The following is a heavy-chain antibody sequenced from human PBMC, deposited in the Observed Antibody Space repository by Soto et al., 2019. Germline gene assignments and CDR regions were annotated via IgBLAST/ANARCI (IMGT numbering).Heavy chain of an antibody. J-gene: IGHJ4*02. CDR1: GGSFSGYY. V-gene: IGHV4-34*01. CDR3: ASNLEDIVATTEYFDY. Sequence: SETLSLTCAVYGGSFSGYYWSWIRQPPGKGLEWIGEINHSGSTNYNPSLKSRVTISVDTSKNQFSLKLSSVTAADTAVYYCASNLEDIVATTEYFDYWGQGTLVTVSS. D-gene: IGHD5-12*01. CDR2: INHSGST.